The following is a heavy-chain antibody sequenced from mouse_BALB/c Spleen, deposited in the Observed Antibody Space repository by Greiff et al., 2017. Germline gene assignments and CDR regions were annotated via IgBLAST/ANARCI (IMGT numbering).Heavy chain of an antibody. CDR2: ISSGGSYT. V-gene: IGHV5-9-4*01. CDR1: GFTFSSYA. Sequence: DVHLVESGGGLVKPGGSLKLSCAASGFTFSSYAMSWVRQSPEKRLEWVAEISSGGSYTYYPDTVTGRFTISRDNAKNTLYLEMSSLRSEDTAMYYCARATARYYAMDYWGQGTSVTVSS. D-gene: IGHD1-2*01. J-gene: IGHJ4*01. CDR3: ARATARYYAMDY.